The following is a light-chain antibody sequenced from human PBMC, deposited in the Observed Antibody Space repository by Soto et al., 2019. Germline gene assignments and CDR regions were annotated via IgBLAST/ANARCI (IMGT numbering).Light chain of an antibody. CDR3: QQYRGSPPYT. V-gene: IGKV3-20*01. CDR1: RSISSSY. Sequence: EIVLTQSPGTLSLSPGERATLSCRASRSISSSYLAWYQQKPGQAPRVLIYGASSRATGIPDRFSGSGSGTDFTLTISRLEPEDFAVYYCQQYRGSPPYTFGQGTKLEIK. J-gene: IGKJ2*01. CDR2: GAS.